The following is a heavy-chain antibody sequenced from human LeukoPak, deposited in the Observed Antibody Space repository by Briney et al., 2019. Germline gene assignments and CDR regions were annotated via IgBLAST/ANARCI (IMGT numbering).Heavy chain of an antibody. CDR2: ISYDGSNK. Sequence: PGGSLRLSCAASGFTFSSYGMHWVRQAPGKGLEWVAVISYDGSNKYYADSVKGRFTISRDNSKNTLYLQMNSLRAEDTAVCFCARDNAARNMGNAFDLWGQGTLVTVSS. CDR3: ARDNAARNMGNAFDL. D-gene: IGHD1-26*01. J-gene: IGHJ4*02. V-gene: IGHV3-30*03. CDR1: GFTFSSYG.